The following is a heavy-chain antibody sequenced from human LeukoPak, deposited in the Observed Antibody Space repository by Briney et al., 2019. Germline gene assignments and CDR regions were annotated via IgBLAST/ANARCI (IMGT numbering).Heavy chain of an antibody. V-gene: IGHV4-31*03. CDR3: ASNKNYGDYVGAFDI. CDR2: IYYSGST. Sequence: SQTLSLTCTVSGGSISSGGYYWSWIRQHPGKGLEWIGYIYYSGSTYYNPSLKSRVTISVDTSKNQFSLKLSSVTAADTAVYYCASNKNYGDYVGAFDIWGQGTMVTVSS. CDR1: GGSISSGGYY. J-gene: IGHJ3*02. D-gene: IGHD4-17*01.